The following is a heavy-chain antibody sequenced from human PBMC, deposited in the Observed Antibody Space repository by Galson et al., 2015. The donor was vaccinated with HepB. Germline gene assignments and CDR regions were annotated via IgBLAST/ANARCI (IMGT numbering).Heavy chain of an antibody. D-gene: IGHD6-6*01. J-gene: IGHJ6*02. CDR1: GFTFTSSA. Sequence: SVKVSCKASGFTFTSSAVQWVRQARGQRLEWIGWIVGGSGNTNYAQKFQERVTITRDMSTSTAYMELSSLRSEDTAVYYCAADILSIYYYGMDVWGQGTTVTVSS. CDR2: IVGGSGNT. V-gene: IGHV1-58*01. CDR3: AADILSIYYYGMDV.